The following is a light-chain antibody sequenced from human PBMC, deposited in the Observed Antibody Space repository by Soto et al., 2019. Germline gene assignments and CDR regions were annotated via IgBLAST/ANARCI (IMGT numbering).Light chain of an antibody. CDR1: QSVDND. CDR3: QQYNNWPLT. Sequence: EIVMTQSPATLSVSPGDRATLSCRASQSVDNDLAWYQQKPGQPPRLLIYDASTRATGIPARFSGSQSGTEFHLPISSLLSEDFAVYFCQQYNNWPLTFGGGTKVETK. J-gene: IGKJ4*01. CDR2: DAS. V-gene: IGKV3D-15*01.